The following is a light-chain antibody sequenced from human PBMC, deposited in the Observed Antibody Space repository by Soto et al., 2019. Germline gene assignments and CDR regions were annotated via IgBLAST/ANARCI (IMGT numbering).Light chain of an antibody. CDR2: AAS. CDR1: QSISSY. J-gene: IGKJ2*01. CDR3: QQSYSTPYT. V-gene: IGKV1-39*01. Sequence: DIQMTQSPSSLSASVGDRVTITCRASQSISSYLNWYQQKPWKAPKLLIYAASSLQSGVPSRFSGSGSVTDFTLTISSLQPEDFATYYCQQSYSTPYTFGQGTKLEIK.